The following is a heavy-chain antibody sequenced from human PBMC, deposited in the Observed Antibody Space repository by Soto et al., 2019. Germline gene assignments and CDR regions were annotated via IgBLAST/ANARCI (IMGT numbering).Heavy chain of an antibody. CDR3: AKDPSRDFDY. Sequence: GGSLRLSCAASGFTFSSYAMSWVRQAPGKGLECVSAISGSGGSTYYADSVKGRFTISRDNSKTTLYLQMNSLRAQDTAVYYCAKDPSRDFDYWGQGTLVTVSS. V-gene: IGHV3-23*01. CDR1: GFTFSSYA. J-gene: IGHJ4*02. CDR2: ISGSGGST.